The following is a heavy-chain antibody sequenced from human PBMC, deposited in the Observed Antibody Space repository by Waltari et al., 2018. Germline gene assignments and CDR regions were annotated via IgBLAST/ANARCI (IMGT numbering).Heavy chain of an antibody. J-gene: IGHJ4*02. Sequence: QVQLQESGPGLVKPSQTLSLTCTVSGGSISSGGYYWSWIRQHPGKGLEWVGYSYHRWSTCYNPCLKSRVTISVDRSKNQCSLKLSSVTAADTAVYYCARASGYSYGHDYFDYWGQGTLVTVSS. D-gene: IGHD5-18*01. CDR2: SYHRWST. CDR1: GGSISSGGYY. V-gene: IGHV4-31*03. CDR3: ARASGYSYGHDYFDY.